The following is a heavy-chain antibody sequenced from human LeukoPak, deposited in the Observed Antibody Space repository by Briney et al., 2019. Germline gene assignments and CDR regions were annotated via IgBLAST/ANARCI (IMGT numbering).Heavy chain of an antibody. CDR2: INHSGST. Sequence: PSETLSLTCAVYGGSFSGYYWSWIRQPPGKGLEWIGEINHSGSTNYNPPLKSRVTISVDTSKNQFSLKLSSVTAADTAVYYCARGPRGSGWYHRDYWGQGTLVTVSS. CDR3: ARGPRGSGWYHRDY. CDR1: GGSFSGYY. J-gene: IGHJ4*02. V-gene: IGHV4-34*01. D-gene: IGHD6-19*01.